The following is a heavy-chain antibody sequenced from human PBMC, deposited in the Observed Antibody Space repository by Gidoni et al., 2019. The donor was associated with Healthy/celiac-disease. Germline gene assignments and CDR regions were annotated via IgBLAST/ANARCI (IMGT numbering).Heavy chain of an antibody. V-gene: IGHV4-31*03. CDR2: IYYSGST. J-gene: IGHJ4*02. CDR3: ARGGLAYCGGDCYSADY. D-gene: IGHD2-21*02. Sequence: QVQLQESGPGLVKPSQTLSLTCTVSGGSISSGGYYWSWIRQHPGKGLEWIGYIYYSGSTYYNPSLKSRVTISVDTSKNQFSLKLSSVTAADTAVYYCARGGLAYCGGDCYSADYWGQGTLVTVSS. CDR1: GGSISSGGYY.